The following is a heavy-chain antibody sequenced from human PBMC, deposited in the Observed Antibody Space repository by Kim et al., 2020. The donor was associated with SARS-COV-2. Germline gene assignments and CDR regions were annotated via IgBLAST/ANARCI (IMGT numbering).Heavy chain of an antibody. CDR2: IYYSGST. CDR1: GGSISSYY. V-gene: IGHV4-59*01. J-gene: IGHJ4*02. D-gene: IGHD6-13*01. CDR3: ARDDSSTFPLPSY. Sequence: SETLSLTCTVSGGSISSYYWNWIRQPPGKGLEWIGYIYYSGSTNYNPSLRSRVTISLDTSKNQFSLKLNSVTAADTAVYYCARDDSSTFPLPSYWGQGTLVTVSS.